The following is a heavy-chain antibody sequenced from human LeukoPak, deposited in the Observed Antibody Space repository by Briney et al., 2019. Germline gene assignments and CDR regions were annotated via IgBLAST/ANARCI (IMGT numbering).Heavy chain of an antibody. CDR2: ISSNGGST. V-gene: IGHV3-64*01. D-gene: IGHD4-11*01. J-gene: IGHJ6*03. Sequence: PGGSLRLSCAASGFTFSSYAMHWVRQAPGKGLEYVSAISSNGGSTYYANSVKGRFTISRDNSKNTLYLQMGSLRSEDTAVYYCAGLTTDISYYYMDVWGKGTTVTVSS. CDR3: AGLTTDISYYYMDV. CDR1: GFTFSSYA.